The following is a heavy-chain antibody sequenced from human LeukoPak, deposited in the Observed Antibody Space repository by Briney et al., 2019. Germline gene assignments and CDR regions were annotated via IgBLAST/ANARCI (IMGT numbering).Heavy chain of an antibody. D-gene: IGHD1-14*01. CDR2: ISSGGSTI. V-gene: IGHV3-48*02. Sequence: GGSLRLSCAASGFTFRNYVIHWVRQAPGKGLEWVSYISSGGSTIYYADSVKGRFTIFRDSAKNSLSLQMNSLRDEDTAVYYCVRGDQEASEPALDYWGQGTLVTVSS. J-gene: IGHJ4*02. CDR1: GFTFRNYV. CDR3: VRGDQEASEPALDY.